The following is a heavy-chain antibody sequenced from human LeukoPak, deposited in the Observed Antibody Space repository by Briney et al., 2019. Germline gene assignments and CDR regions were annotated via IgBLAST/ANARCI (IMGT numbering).Heavy chain of an antibody. CDR2: ISAY. CDR3: ARRFNYYDSSGYYEGFYFDY. Sequence: GASVKVFCKASVYTFTIYGISWVRQAPGQGLEWMGWISAYSQKFQGRVTINTDTSTSRADIQLRSLRSDDTAMYYCARRFNYYDSSGYYEGFYFDYWGQGTLVTVSS. D-gene: IGHD3-22*01. CDR1: VYTFTIYG. V-gene: IGHV1-18*01. J-gene: IGHJ4*02.